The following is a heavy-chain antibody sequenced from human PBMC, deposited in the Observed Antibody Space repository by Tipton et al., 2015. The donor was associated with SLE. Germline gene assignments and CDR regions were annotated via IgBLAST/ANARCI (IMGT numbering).Heavy chain of an antibody. CDR2: IYYSGST. CDR1: GGSISSGGYY. J-gene: IGHJ3*02. CDR3: ARDKGGYSYGYHDAFDI. D-gene: IGHD5-18*01. V-gene: IGHV4-31*03. Sequence: TLSLTCTVSGGSISSGGYYWSWIRQHPGKGLEWIGYIYYSGSTYYNPSLKSRVTISVDTSKNQFSLKLSSVTAADTAVYYCARDKGGYSYGYHDAFDIWGQGTMVAVSS.